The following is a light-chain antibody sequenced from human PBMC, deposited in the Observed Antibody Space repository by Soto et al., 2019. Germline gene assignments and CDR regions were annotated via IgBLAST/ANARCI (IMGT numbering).Light chain of an antibody. J-gene: IGKJ4*01. CDR3: QQHSNWPLT. CDR1: QSVSSN. Sequence: EIVLIQSTATLSLSPGGRATLSCRASQSVSSNLAWYQQNPGQAPRLLIFDASNRATGIPARFSGSGSGTDFTLTISSLEPEDFAVYYCQQHSNWPLTFGGGTKVDIK. V-gene: IGKV3-11*01. CDR2: DAS.